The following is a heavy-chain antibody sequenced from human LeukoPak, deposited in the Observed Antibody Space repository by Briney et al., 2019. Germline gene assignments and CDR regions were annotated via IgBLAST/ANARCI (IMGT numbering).Heavy chain of an antibody. Sequence: GGSLRLSCAASGFTFSDYYMSWIRQAPGKGLEWVSYISSSGSTIYYADSVKGRFTISRDNSKNSPYLQMNSLRAEDTAMYYCARLSAMLRGPEPIYYFDYWGQGTLATVSS. D-gene: IGHD3-10*01. CDR1: GFTFSDYY. CDR2: ISSSGSTI. V-gene: IGHV3-11*04. CDR3: ARLSAMLRGPEPIYYFDY. J-gene: IGHJ4*01.